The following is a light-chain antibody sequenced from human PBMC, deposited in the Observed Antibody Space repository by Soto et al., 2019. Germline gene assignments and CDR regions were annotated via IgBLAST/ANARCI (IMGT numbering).Light chain of an antibody. CDR2: DVT. CDR3: CAFAYSRVV. V-gene: IGLV2-11*01. CDR1: SSDVGGYNY. J-gene: IGLJ3*02. Sequence: QSALTQPRSVSGSPGQSVTISCTGTSSDVGGYNYVSWHQQHPGKAPKLMIYDVTKRPSGVPDRFSGSKSGNTASLTISGLQAEDEADYYCCAFAYSRVVFGGGTKLTVL.